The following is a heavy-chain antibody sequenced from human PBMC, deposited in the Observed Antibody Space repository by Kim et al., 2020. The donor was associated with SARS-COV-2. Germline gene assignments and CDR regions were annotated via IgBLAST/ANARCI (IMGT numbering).Heavy chain of an antibody. CDR2: ISYDGSNK. J-gene: IGHJ6*02. CDR1: GFTFSSYG. V-gene: IGHV3-33*05. Sequence: GGSLRLSCAASGFTFSSYGMHWVRPAPGKGLEWVAVISYDGSNKYYGDSVKGRFTISRDNSKNTLYLQMNSLRAEDTAVYYCAREYCSSTSCYTTEYYYGMDVWGQGTTVTVSS. CDR3: AREYCSSTSCYTTEYYYGMDV. D-gene: IGHD2-2*01.